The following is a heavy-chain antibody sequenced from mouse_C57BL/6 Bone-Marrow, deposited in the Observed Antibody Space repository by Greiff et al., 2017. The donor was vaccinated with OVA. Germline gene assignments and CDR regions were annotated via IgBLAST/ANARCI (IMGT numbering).Heavy chain of an antibody. J-gene: IGHJ2*01. V-gene: IGHV1-39*01. CDR1: GYSFTDYN. CDR3: ASVTTVGS. D-gene: IGHD1-1*01. Sequence: VQLQQSGPELVKPGASVKISCKASGYSFTDYNMNWVKQSNGKSLEWIGVINTNYGTTRYNQKFKGKATLTVDKSSSTAYMQLNSLTSEDSAVYCCASVTTVGSWGQGTTPTVSS. CDR2: INTNYGTT.